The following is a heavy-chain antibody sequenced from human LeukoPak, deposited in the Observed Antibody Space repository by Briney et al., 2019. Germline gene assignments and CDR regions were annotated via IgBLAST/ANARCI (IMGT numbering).Heavy chain of an antibody. D-gene: IGHD5-18*01. CDR1: GFTFSSYG. Sequence: GGSLRLSCAASGFTFSSYGMHWVRQAPGEGLEWVAVISSDGGTKYYADSVKGRFTISRDNSKNTLYLEMNSLRTGDTAVYYCARGKAMVFRYNYYYVDVWGKGTTVTVSS. V-gene: IGHV3-30*03. J-gene: IGHJ6*03. CDR3: ARGKAMVFRYNYYYVDV. CDR2: ISSDGGTK.